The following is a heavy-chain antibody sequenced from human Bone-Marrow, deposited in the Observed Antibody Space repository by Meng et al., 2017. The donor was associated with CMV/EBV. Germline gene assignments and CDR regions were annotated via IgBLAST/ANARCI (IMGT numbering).Heavy chain of an antibody. D-gene: IGHD6-13*01. V-gene: IGHV1-46*01. CDR2: INPSGGST. J-gene: IGHJ6*02. CDR3: ARDLGAAAGSYYYYGMDV. CDR1: GYTFTSYY. Sequence: ASVKVSCKASGYTFTSYYMHWVRQAPGQGLEWMGIINPSGGSTSYAQKFQGRVTMTRDTSISTAYMELSRLRSDDTAVYSCARDLGAAAGSYYYYGMDVWSQGTTVTVYS.